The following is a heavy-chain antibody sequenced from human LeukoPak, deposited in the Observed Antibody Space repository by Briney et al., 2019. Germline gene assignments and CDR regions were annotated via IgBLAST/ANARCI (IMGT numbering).Heavy chain of an antibody. V-gene: IGHV3-23*01. CDR2: ISGSGGST. D-gene: IGHD6-13*01. Sequence: PGGSLRLSCAASGFTFSSYAMSWVRQAPGKGLEWVSSISGSGGSTYYADPVKGRFTISRDNSKNTLYLQMNSLRAEDTAVYYCDPIIAAAGLGYDYWGQGTLVTVSS. J-gene: IGHJ4*02. CDR3: DPIIAAAGLGYDY. CDR1: GFTFSSYA.